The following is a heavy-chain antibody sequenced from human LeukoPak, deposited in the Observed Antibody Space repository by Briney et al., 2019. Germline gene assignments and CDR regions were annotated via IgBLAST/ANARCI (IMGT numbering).Heavy chain of an antibody. Sequence: PSETLPLTCTVSGGSISSSSYYWGWIRQPPGKGLEWIGSIYYSGSTYYNPSLKSRVTISVDTSKNQFSLKLSSVTAADTAVYYCASETVTTVDSFDYWGQGTLVTVSS. CDR3: ASETVTTVDSFDY. CDR1: GGSISSSSYY. J-gene: IGHJ4*02. V-gene: IGHV4-39*07. CDR2: IYYSGST. D-gene: IGHD4-23*01.